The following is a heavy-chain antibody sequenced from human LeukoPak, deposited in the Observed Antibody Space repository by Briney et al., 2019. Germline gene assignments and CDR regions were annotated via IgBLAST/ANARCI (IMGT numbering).Heavy chain of an antibody. Sequence: ASVKVSCKASGYIFTSYGISWVRQAPGQGLEWMGWISAYNGNTNYAQKVQGRVTMTTDTSTSTAYMELRSLRSDDTAVYYCARDRRNWNYALTYYSGMGVWGQGTTVTVSS. J-gene: IGHJ6*02. CDR1: GYIFTSYG. D-gene: IGHD1-7*01. V-gene: IGHV1-18*01. CDR2: ISAYNGNT. CDR3: ARDRRNWNYALTYYSGMGV.